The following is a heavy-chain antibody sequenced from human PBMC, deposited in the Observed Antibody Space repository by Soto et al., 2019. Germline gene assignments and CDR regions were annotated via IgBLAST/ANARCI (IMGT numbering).Heavy chain of an antibody. D-gene: IGHD6-19*01. CDR1: GFTFSSYV. Sequence: EVQLLESGGGLVQPGGSLRLSCAASGFTFSSYVMSWVRQAPGKGLEWVSALSGSGDNTYYADSVKGRLTISRDNSKNTLYLQMNSLRAEDTALYYCAKGRAVAGKGPDTFDYWGQGTLVSVYS. V-gene: IGHV3-23*01. CDR3: AKGRAVAGKGPDTFDY. J-gene: IGHJ4*02. CDR2: LSGSGDNT.